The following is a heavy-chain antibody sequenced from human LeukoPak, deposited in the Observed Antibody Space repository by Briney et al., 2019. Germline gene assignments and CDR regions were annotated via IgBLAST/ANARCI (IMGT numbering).Heavy chain of an antibody. V-gene: IGHV4-34*01. Sequence: SETLSLTCAVYGGSFSGYYWSWIRQPPGKGLEWIGEINHSGSTNHNPSLKSRLTISVDTSKKQFSLKLSSVTAADTAVYYCQAKSVEMTTIADYWGQGSLVTVSS. CDR1: GGSFSGYY. D-gene: IGHD5-24*01. J-gene: IGHJ4*02. CDR2: INHSGST. CDR3: QAKSVEMTTIADY.